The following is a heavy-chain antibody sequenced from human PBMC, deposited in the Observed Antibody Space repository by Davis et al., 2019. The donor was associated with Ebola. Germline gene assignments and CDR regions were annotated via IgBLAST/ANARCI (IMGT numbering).Heavy chain of an antibody. D-gene: IGHD6-6*01. CDR3: ARAIAARSFVRYYYYGMDV. J-gene: IGHJ6*02. Sequence: SHLLSSTCTPPGSPTSTNYCSWTRQPPGKGLERIGYVFHTPTTNHTPSLKSRATISLDTSKNQFSLKLSSVTAADTAVYYCARAIAARSFVRYYYYGMDVWGQGTTVTVSS. CDR2: VFHTPTT. CDR1: GSPTSTNY. V-gene: IGHV4-59*12.